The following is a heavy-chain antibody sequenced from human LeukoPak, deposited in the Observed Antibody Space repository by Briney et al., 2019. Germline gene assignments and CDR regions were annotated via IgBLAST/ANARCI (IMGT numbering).Heavy chain of an antibody. CDR3: AKGPYYYGSGSYYDY. CDR1: GFTFSSCA. J-gene: IGHJ4*02. CDR2: ISGSGGST. D-gene: IGHD3-10*01. V-gene: IGHV3-23*01. Sequence: GGSLRLSCAASGFTFSSCAMSWVRQAPGKGLEWVSAISGSGGSTYHADSVKGRFTISRDNSKNTLYLQMNSLRAEDTAVYYCAKGPYYYGSGSYYDYWGQGTLVTVSS.